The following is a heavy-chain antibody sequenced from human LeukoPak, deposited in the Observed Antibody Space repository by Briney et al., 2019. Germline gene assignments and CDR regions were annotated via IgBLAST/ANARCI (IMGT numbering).Heavy chain of an antibody. D-gene: IGHD6-19*01. V-gene: IGHV4-59*01. CDR1: RGSISSYY. J-gene: IGHJ4*02. Sequence: PSETLSLTCTVSRGSISSYYRSWIRQPPGKGLEWIGYIYYSGSTKYNPSLKSRVTISVDTSKSEVSLKLTSVTAADTAVYYCARGPNRYSSGWYYFDSWGQGTLVTVSS. CDR2: IYYSGST. CDR3: ARGPNRYSSGWYYFDS.